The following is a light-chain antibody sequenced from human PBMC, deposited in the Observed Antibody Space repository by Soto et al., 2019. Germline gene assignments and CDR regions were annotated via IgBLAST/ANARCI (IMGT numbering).Light chain of an antibody. J-gene: IGKJ1*01. V-gene: IGKV1-39*01. CDR1: QRVGSY. CDR2: SAS. CDR3: QQSHNTPLT. Sequence: DIQMTQSPSSLSASVGDRVTITCRASQRVGSYLNWYQQKPGKAPTLLIYSASELQSGVSSRFSGSGSGTDFTLTIRNLQPEDFAVYYCQQSHNTPLTSGQGTKVEI.